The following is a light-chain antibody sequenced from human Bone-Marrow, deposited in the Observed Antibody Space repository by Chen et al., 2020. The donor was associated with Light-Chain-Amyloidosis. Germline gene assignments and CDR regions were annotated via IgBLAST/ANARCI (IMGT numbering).Light chain of an antibody. V-gene: IGLV2-8*01. Sequence: QSALTQSPSASGSPGQSITISCTGTSSDVGAYNYVSWYQQHPGKAPKLMIYEVNKRPSGVHDRFSGSKSGNTASLTVSGLQAEDEADYYCTSYAGGHTLPVFGVGTSLTVL. J-gene: IGLJ2*01. CDR1: SSDVGAYNY. CDR2: EVN. CDR3: TSYAGGHTLPV.